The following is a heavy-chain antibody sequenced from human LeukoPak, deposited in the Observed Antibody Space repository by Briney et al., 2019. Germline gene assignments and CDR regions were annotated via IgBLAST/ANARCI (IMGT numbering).Heavy chain of an antibody. J-gene: IGHJ3*02. CDR2: ISDSGGRI. CDR1: GFTFSSYW. D-gene: IGHD3-10*01. Sequence: GGSLRLSCAASGFTFSSYWMHWVRQAPGKGLEWVSLISDSGGRIYYADSVKGRFTTSRDNSKNTLYLQMNSLRAEDTAVYYCAKVLIWTYGSGNYYKGAFDIWGQGTMVTVFS. CDR3: AKVLIWTYGSGNYYKGAFDI. V-gene: IGHV3-23*01.